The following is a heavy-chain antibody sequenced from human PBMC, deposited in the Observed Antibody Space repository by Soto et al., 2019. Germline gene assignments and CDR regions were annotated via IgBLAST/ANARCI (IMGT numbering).Heavy chain of an antibody. Sequence: GASVKVSCKASGYTFTSYGISWVRQAPGQGLEWMGWISAYNGNTNYAQKLQGRVTMTTDTSTSTAYMELRSLRSDDTAVYYCARDRCSGGSCYLDNCFDPWGQGTLVTVSS. J-gene: IGHJ5*02. CDR2: ISAYNGNT. CDR1: GYTFTSYG. D-gene: IGHD2-15*01. CDR3: ARDRCSGGSCYLDNCFDP. V-gene: IGHV1-18*01.